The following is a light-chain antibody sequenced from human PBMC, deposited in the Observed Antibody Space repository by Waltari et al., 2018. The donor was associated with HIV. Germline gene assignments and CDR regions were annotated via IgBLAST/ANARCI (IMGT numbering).Light chain of an antibody. Sequence: DIQMTQSPSSLSASVGDRVTITCRASQSIRNYLNWYQQKPGKAPKVLIYAASSLQYGVPARFSGSGSGTDFTLTISSLQPEDFATYYCQQSFSTLWTFGQGTKVEIK. CDR2: AAS. J-gene: IGKJ1*01. CDR1: QSIRNY. V-gene: IGKV1-39*01. CDR3: QQSFSTLWT.